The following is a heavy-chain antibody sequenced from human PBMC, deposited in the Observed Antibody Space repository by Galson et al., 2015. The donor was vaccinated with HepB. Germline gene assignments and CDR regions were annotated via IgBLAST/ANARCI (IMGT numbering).Heavy chain of an antibody. Sequence: SVKVSCKASGFIFTNSAMQWVRQARGQRLEWIGWIVVGSGNTNYARNFQERVSITRDMSTNTAYMELYSLRSEDTAAYYCAADSSPYYYDTSGNFGYFDLWGRGTLVTVSS. J-gene: IGHJ2*01. CDR2: IVVGSGNT. D-gene: IGHD3-22*01. CDR3: AADSSPYYYDTSGNFGYFDL. CDR1: GFIFTNSA. V-gene: IGHV1-58*02.